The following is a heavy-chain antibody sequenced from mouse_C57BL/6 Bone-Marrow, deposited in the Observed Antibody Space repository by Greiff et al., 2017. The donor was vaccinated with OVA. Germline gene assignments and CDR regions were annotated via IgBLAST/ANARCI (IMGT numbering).Heavy chain of an antibody. Sequence: VKLQQSGAELVRPGASVTLSCKASGYTFTDYEMHWVKQTPVHGLEWIGAIDPETGGTAYNQKFKGKAILTADKSSSTAYMELRSLTSEDSAVYYCTRGLYDYDYYAMDYWGQGTSVTVSS. J-gene: IGHJ4*01. CDR2: IDPETGGT. CDR3: TRGLYDYDYYAMDY. D-gene: IGHD2-4*01. CDR1: GYTFTDYE. V-gene: IGHV1-15*01.